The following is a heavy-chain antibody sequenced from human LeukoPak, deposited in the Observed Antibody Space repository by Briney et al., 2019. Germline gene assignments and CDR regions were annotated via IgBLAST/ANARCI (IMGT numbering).Heavy chain of an antibody. Sequence: SETLSLTCTVSAGSINSGGYFWTWVRQHPGEGLEWIGYIWNSGNSYYNPSLSSRVIISADSSKSTFSLKLSSVTAADTAVYYCASDSSSSSYYYYYMDVWGKGTTVTVSS. J-gene: IGHJ6*03. D-gene: IGHD6-6*01. CDR2: IWNSGNS. CDR3: ASDSSSSSYYYYYMDV. CDR1: AGSINSGGYF. V-gene: IGHV4-31*03.